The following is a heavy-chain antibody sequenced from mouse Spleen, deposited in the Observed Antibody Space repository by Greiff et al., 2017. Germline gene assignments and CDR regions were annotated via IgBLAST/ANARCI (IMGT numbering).Heavy chain of an antibody. J-gene: IGHJ3*01. CDR3: ARRGLQDWFAY. CDR1: GFTFSSYG. D-gene: IGHD3-1*01. V-gene: IGHV5-6*02. Sequence: DVKLVESGGDLVKPGGSLKLSCAASGFTFSSYGMSWVRQTPDKRLEWVATISSGGSYTYYPDSVKGRFTISRDNAKNTLYLQMSSLKSEDTAMYYCARRGLQDWFAYWGQGTLVTVSA. CDR2: ISSGGSYT.